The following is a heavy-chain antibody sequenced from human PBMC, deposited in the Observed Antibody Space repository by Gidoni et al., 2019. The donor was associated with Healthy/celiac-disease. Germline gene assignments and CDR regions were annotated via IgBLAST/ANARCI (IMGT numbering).Heavy chain of an antibody. CDR1: GFTLCSYA. V-gene: IGHV3-23*01. CDR2: ISGSGGST. D-gene: IGHD6-6*01. Sequence: EVQLLESGGGLVQRGGSLRLSCAASGFTLCSYAMSWVRQAPGKGLAWVSAISGSGGSTSYADSVKGRFTISRDNSKNTLYLQMNSLRAEDTAVYYCAKAKNSKQLNLSDYWGQGTLVTVSS. CDR3: AKAKNSKQLNLSDY. J-gene: IGHJ4*02.